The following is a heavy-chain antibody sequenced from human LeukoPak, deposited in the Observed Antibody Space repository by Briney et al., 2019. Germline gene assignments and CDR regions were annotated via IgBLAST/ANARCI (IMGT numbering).Heavy chain of an antibody. CDR1: GFSFSTYW. J-gene: IGHJ4*02. Sequence: GGSLRLSCAASGFSFSTYWMHWIRQAPGKGLEWVSAISGSGGSTYYADSVKGRFTISRDNSKNTLYLQMNSLRAEDTAVYYCLPMVERTFDYWGQGTLVTVSS. CDR2: ISGSGGST. CDR3: LPMVERTFDY. V-gene: IGHV3-23*01. D-gene: IGHD3-10*01.